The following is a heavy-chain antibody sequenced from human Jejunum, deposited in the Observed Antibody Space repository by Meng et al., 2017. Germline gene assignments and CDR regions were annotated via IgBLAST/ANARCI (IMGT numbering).Heavy chain of an antibody. CDR2: INGDGSST. V-gene: IGHV3-74*01. CDR3: AKVAYRTSEDY. Sequence: EVQLVVSGGGLVQPGGSLSLSCEASGFTLSHYYMHWARQVPGKGLVWVSDINGDGSSTRYADSVKGRFTISRDNSKNSLYLQMSSLRTEDTALYYCAKVAYRTSEDYWGQGTLVTVSS. CDR1: GFTLSHYY. D-gene: IGHD6-6*01. J-gene: IGHJ4*02.